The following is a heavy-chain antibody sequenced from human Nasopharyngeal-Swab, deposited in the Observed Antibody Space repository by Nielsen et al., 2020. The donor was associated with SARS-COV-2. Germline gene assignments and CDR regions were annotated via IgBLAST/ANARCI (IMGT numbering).Heavy chain of an antibody. CDR1: GYTFTSYY. D-gene: IGHD3-22*01. J-gene: IGHJ2*01. V-gene: IGHV1-46*01. Sequence: ASVKVSCKASGYTFTSYYMHWVRQAPGQGLEWMGIINPSGGSTSYAQKFQGRVTMTRDTSTSTVYMELSSLRSEDTAVYYCARDLFTKIVVGGPGYFDLWGRGTLVTVSS. CDR3: ARDLFTKIVVGGPGYFDL. CDR2: INPSGGST.